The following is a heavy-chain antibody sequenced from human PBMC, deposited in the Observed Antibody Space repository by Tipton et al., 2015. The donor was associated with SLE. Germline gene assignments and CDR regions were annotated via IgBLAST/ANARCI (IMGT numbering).Heavy chain of an antibody. J-gene: IGHJ4*02. CDR2: INHRGST. CDR1: GGSFSDYS. Sequence: TLSLTCAVYGGSFSDYSWSWIRQPPGKGLEWIGEINHRGSTNYNPSPKSRVTISIDTSTNQFSLRLSSVTAADTAVYYCARDCTTGVCYTTSFDYWGQGTLVTVSP. D-gene: IGHD2-8*01. V-gene: IGHV4-34*01. CDR3: ARDCTTGVCYTTSFDY.